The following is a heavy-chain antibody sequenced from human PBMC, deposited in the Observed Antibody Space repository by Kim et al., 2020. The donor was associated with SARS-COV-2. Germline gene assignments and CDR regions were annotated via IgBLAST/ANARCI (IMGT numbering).Heavy chain of an antibody. CDR3: ASQPHVAAGTWCFDY. CDR1: GFTFTGYY. V-gene: IGHV1-2*02. D-gene: IGHD6-19*01. J-gene: IGHJ4*02. CDR2: INPNSGGT. Sequence: ASVKVSCKASGFTFTGYYIHWVRQASVQGLEWMGWINPNSGGTNYAQNFQGRVTMTRDTSISSAYLELSRLSSDHTAVYYCASQPHVAAGTWCFDYWGQG.